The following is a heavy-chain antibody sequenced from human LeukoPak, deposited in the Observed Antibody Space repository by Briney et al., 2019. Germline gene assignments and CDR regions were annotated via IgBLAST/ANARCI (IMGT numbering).Heavy chain of an antibody. D-gene: IGHD3-22*01. Sequence: ASVKVSCKASGYTFTGYYMHWVRKAPAQGLEWMGRINPNSGGTNYAQKFQGRVTMTRDTSISTAYMELSRLRSNDTAVYYCAREGVRYYDSSGYYTYWGQGTLVTVFS. CDR1: GYTFTGYY. J-gene: IGHJ4*02. CDR3: AREGVRYYDSSGYYTY. CDR2: INPNSGGT. V-gene: IGHV1-2*06.